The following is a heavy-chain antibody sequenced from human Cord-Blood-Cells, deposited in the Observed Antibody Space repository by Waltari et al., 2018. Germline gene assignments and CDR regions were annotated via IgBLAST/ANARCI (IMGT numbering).Heavy chain of an antibody. Sequence: QVQLVQSGAEVKKPGASVQVSCKASGYTFTGYYMHWVRPAPGQGLEGVGWINPNSGGTNYSQKFQGWVTMTRDTSISTAYMELSRLRSDDTAVYYCARSGCTNGVCYYGMDVWGQGTTVTVSS. V-gene: IGHV1-2*04. J-gene: IGHJ6*02. CDR1: GYTFTGYY. D-gene: IGHD2-8*01. CDR2: INPNSGGT. CDR3: ARSGCTNGVCYYGMDV.